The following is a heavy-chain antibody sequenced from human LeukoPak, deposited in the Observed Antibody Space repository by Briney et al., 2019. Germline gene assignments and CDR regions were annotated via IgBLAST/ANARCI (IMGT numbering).Heavy chain of an antibody. CDR3: ARERDDFYYYYMDV. J-gene: IGHJ6*03. CDR1: GFTVSSNY. CDR2: IYSGGST. V-gene: IGHV3-53*01. D-gene: IGHD3-3*01. Sequence: PGGSLRLSCAASGFTVSSNYMSWVRQAPGKGLEWVSVIYSGGSTYYADSVKGRFTISRDNSKNTLYLQMNSLRAEDTAVYYCARERDDFYYYYMDVLGKGTTVTVSS.